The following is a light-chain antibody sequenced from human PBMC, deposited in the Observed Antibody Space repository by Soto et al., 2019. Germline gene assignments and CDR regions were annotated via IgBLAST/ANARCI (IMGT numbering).Light chain of an antibody. J-gene: IGKJ3*01. CDR2: DAS. Sequence: EIVLTQSPATLSLSPGERATLSCRASQSVSSSLVWYQQKRGQAPRLLIYDASNRDTGIPARFSGSGSGTDFTITISSLEPEDFAVYYCQQRKNWPEFTFGPGTKVDIK. CDR1: QSVSSS. V-gene: IGKV3-11*01. CDR3: QQRKNWPEFT.